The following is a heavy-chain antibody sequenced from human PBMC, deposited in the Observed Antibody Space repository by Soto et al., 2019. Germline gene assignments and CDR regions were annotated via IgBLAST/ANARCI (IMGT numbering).Heavy chain of an antibody. V-gene: IGHV1-8*01. D-gene: IGHD1-26*01. J-gene: IGHJ5*02. CDR3: ARGMSGSPRRFDP. CDR2: MNPNSGNT. Sequence: QVQLVQSGAEVKKPGASVKVSCKASGYTFTSNDINWARQATGQGLEWMGWMNPNSGNTGYAQKFQDRVTMTRNTSINTAYMEVSSLRSEDTAVYYCARGMSGSPRRFDPWGQGTLVTVSS. CDR1: GYTFTSND.